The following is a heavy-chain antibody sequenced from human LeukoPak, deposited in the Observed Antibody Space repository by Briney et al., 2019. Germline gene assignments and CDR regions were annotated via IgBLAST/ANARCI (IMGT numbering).Heavy chain of an antibody. J-gene: IGHJ3*02. CDR3: VTGYYDSSGYYHGRGAFDI. V-gene: IGHV1-69*05. Sequence: SVKVSCKASGGTFSSYAISWVRQVPGQGLEWMGRIIPIFGTANYAQKFQGRVTITTDESTSTAYMELSSLRSEDTAVYYCVTGYYDSSGYYHGRGAFDIWGQGTMVTVSS. CDR1: GGTFSSYA. D-gene: IGHD3-22*01. CDR2: IIPIFGTA.